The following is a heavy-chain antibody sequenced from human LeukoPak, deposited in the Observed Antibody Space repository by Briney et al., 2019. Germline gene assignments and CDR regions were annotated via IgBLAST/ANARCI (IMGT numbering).Heavy chain of an antibody. V-gene: IGHV1-24*01. CDR1: GYTLTELS. CDR2: FDPEDGET. J-gene: IGHJ3*02. CDR3: ATDQPQFTMISRDAFDI. D-gene: IGHD3-22*01. Sequence: GASVKVSCKVSGYTLTELSMHWVRQAPGKGLEWMGGFDPEDGETIYAQKFQGRVTMTEDTSTDTAYMELSSLRSEDTAVYYCATDQPQFTMISRDAFDIWGQGTMVTVSS.